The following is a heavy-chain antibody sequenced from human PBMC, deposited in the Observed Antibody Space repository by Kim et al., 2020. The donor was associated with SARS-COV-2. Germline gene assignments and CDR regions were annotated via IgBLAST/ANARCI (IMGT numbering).Heavy chain of an antibody. CDR3: ASAFNLPGF. Sequence: GGSLRLSCAGSGFIFNSYTINWVRQAPGKELEWVSSIRSGSSHMFYADAVKGRFIISRDDAKNSVFLQMNSLRAEDTAVYFCASAFNLPGFWGQGYLVTV. CDR2: IRSGSSHM. D-gene: IGHD5-12*01. V-gene: IGHV3-21*06. J-gene: IGHJ1*01. CDR1: GFIFNSYT.